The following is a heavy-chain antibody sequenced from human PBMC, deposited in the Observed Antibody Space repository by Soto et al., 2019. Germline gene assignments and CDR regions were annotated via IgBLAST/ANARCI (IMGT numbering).Heavy chain of an antibody. V-gene: IGHV4-30-4*01. J-gene: IGHJ5*02. CDR3: ARGQGHLGIDDR. D-gene: IGHD7-27*01. CDR1: GVSLSSADYY. Sequence: QVHLRESGPGLVKPSQTLSLTCTVSGVSLSSADYYWSWSRQAPGKGLEWIGYISHSGHTYYKPSLESRVTISVDTSKNQFSLKMTSVTAADTAVYYCARGQGHLGIDDRWGQGTLVIVSS. CDR2: ISHSGHT.